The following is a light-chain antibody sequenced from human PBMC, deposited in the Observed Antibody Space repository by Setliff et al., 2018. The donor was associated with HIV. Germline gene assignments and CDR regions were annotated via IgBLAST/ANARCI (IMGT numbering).Light chain of an antibody. CDR3: GTWDSSLSAVV. Sequence: QSALTQPPSVSAAPGQKVTISCSGSSSNIGNNYVSWYQHPPGTAPKLLIYDNNKRPSGIPDRFSGSMSGTSATLGITGLQTGDEADYYCGTWDSSLSAVVFGGGTQLTVL. J-gene: IGLJ2*01. CDR1: SSNIGNNY. CDR2: DNN. V-gene: IGLV1-51*01.